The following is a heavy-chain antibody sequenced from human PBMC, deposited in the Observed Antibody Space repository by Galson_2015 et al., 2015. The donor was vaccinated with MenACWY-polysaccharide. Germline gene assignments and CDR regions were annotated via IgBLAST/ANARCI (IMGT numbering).Heavy chain of an antibody. D-gene: IGHD1-1*01. CDR2: VNPNSGDT. CDR3: ARDRSPGARSGPDY. V-gene: IGHV1-8*01. J-gene: IGHJ4*02. CDR1: GYTFTTYD. Sequence: SVKVSCKASGYTFTTYDINWVRQATRQGLEWMGSVNPNSGDTGYAQKFQGRVTMTRNTSISTAYMELRCLRSEDTAVYYCARDRSPGARSGPDYWGQGTLVTVSS.